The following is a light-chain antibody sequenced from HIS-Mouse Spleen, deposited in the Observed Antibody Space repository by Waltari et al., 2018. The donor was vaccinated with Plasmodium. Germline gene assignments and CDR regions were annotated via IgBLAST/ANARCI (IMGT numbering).Light chain of an antibody. CDR1: SSNIGNNY. V-gene: IGLV1-51*01. CDR2: DNN. J-gene: IGLJ2*01. Sequence: QSVLTQPPSVSAAPGQKVTISCSGSSSNIGNNYVSWYQQHPGTAPKLHIYDNNKRPSGIPDRFSGSKSGTSATLGITGLQTGDEADYYCGTWDSSLSAGVVFGGGTKLTVL. CDR3: GTWDSSLSAGVV.